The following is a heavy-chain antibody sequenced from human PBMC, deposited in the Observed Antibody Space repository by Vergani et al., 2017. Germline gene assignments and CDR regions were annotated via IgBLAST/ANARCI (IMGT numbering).Heavy chain of an antibody. CDR1: GGTFSSYV. CDR3: ARRTYYYDSSGYYADWFDP. Sequence: QVQLVQSGAEVKKPGSSVKVSCKASGGTFSSYVISWVRQAPGQGLEWMGGIIPIFGTANYAQKFQGRVTITADESTSTAYMELSSLRSEDTAVYYCARRTYYYDSSGYYADWFDPWGQGTLVTVSS. V-gene: IGHV1-69*01. J-gene: IGHJ5*02. D-gene: IGHD3-22*01. CDR2: IIPIFGTA.